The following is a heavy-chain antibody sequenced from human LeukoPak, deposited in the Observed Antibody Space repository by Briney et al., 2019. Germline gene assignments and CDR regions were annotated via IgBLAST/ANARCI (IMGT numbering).Heavy chain of an antibody. CDR2: IYTSGST. Sequence: SETLSLTCTVSGGCISSYYCSWIRQPAGQGLEWIGRIYTSGSTNYNPSLKSRVTMSVDTSKNQFSLKLSSVTAADTAVYYCARDLPEAAILDPWGQGTLVTVSS. CDR3: ARDLPEAAILDP. V-gene: IGHV4-4*07. D-gene: IGHD6-25*01. J-gene: IGHJ5*02. CDR1: GGCISSYY.